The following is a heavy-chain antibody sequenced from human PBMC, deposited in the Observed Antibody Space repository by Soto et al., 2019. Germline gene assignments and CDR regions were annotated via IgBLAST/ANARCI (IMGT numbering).Heavy chain of an antibody. J-gene: IGHJ6*02. Sequence: QMQLVQSGPEVKKPGTSVKVSCKASGFTFTSSAVQWVRQARGQRLEWIGWIVVGSGNTNYAQKFQERVTITRDMSTSTAYMELSSLRSEDTAVYYCAAARLPLYYYDGMDVWGQGTTVTVSS. CDR3: AAARLPLYYYDGMDV. D-gene: IGHD4-17*01. V-gene: IGHV1-58*01. CDR1: GFTFTSSA. CDR2: IVVGSGNT.